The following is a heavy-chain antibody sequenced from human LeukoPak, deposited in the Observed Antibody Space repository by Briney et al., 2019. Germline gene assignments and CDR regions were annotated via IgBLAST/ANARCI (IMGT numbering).Heavy chain of an antibody. CDR3: ARDGYSYGYHSYYYYYMDV. J-gene: IGHJ6*03. V-gene: IGHV1-18*01. D-gene: IGHD5-18*01. CDR2: ISAYNGNT. Sequence: GASVKVSCKASGYTFTSYGISWVRQAPGQGLEWMGWISAYNGNTNYAQKLQGRVTMTTDTSTSTAYMELRSLRSDDTAVYYCARDGYSYGYHSYYYYYMDVWGKGTTVTVSS. CDR1: GYTFTSYG.